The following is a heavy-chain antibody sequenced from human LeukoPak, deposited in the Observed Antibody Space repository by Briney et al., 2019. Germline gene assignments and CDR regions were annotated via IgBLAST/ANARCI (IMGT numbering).Heavy chain of an antibody. Sequence: GESLKISCKGSGYSFTSYWIGWVRQMPGKGLEWMGIIYPGDSDTRYSPSFQGQVTISADKSISTAYLQWSSLKASNTAMYYCARLYYHDSSGYSYFDLWGRGTLVTVSS. V-gene: IGHV5-51*01. CDR1: GYSFTSYW. D-gene: IGHD3-22*01. CDR3: ARLYYHDSSGYSYFDL. J-gene: IGHJ2*01. CDR2: IYPGDSDT.